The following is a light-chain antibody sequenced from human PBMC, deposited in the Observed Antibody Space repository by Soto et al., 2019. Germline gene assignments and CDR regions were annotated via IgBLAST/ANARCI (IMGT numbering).Light chain of an antibody. V-gene: IGLV2-8*01. CDR3: SSHAGSNNLV. J-gene: IGLJ3*02. CDR2: EVS. CDR1: MRDVGAYNL. Sequence: QSALTQPASVSGSAGQSITISCSGTMRDVGAYNLVSWYQQHPGTAPKLIIYEVSRRPFGVPDRFSGSKSGNTASLTVSGLQAEDEADYYCSSHAGSNNLVFGGGTKLTVL.